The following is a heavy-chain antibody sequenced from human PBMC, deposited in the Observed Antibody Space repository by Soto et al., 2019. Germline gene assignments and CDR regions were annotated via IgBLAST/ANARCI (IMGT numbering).Heavy chain of an antibody. V-gene: IGHV4-4*02. D-gene: IGHD6-19*01. CDR3: ARLQRGSRGR. CDR1: VGPVSRSSC. Sequence: SQTKSLTCARFVGPVSRSSCSSWLRPPTGKGLEWIGEIYHSGSTNYNPSLKSRVTISVDNSKNQFTLKLSSVTAADTAGYYWARLQRGSRGRWGQGNRVTVS. J-gene: IGHJ4*02. CDR2: IYHSGST.